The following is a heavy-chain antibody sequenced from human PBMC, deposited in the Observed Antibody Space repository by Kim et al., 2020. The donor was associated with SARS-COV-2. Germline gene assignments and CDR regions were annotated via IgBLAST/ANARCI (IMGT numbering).Heavy chain of an antibody. CDR1: GFTFSSYG. J-gene: IGHJ4*02. CDR2: ISNDGSNK. D-gene: IGHD4-4*01. V-gene: IGHV3-33*01. Sequence: GGSLRLSCAASGFTFSSYGMHWVRQAPGKGLEWVAAISNDGSNKYYADSVKGRFTISRDNSKNTLYLQMNSLRAEDTAVYYCAREHFDYSNAFDNWGQG. CDR3: AREHFDYSNAFDN.